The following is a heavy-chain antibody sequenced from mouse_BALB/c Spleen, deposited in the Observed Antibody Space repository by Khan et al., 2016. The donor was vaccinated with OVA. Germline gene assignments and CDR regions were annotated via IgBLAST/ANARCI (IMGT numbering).Heavy chain of an antibody. CDR3: ARMSRK. J-gene: IGHJ2*01. Sequence: VQLQQSGAELVKSGATVTLSCTASGLYIKDTYMHWLKQWPEQGLEWIGWIDTPSGITKYDPKFQGKATITADTSSHSAYLHRSSLTSEDTAVYYCARMSRKWGRGTTLTVYS. V-gene: IGHV14-3*02. CDR1: GLYIKDTY. CDR2: IDTPSGIT.